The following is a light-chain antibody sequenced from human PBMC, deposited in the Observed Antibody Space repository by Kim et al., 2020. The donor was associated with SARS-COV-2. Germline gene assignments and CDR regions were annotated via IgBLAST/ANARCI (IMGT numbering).Light chain of an antibody. V-gene: IGKV3-15*01. CDR3: HQYNKWPWT. J-gene: IGKJ1*01. CDR1: QSISNN. Sequence: VSPGEGATLSGRASQSISNNLAWYQQIPGQAPRLLIYGASTRATATPHRFSGSGSGTEFTLTISNLQPKEFAIYYCHQYNKWPWTFGQGTKVDIK. CDR2: GAS.